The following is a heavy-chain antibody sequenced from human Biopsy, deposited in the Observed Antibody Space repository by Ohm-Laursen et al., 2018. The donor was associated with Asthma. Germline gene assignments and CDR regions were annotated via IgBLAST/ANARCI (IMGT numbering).Heavy chain of an antibody. CDR3: GIVVAANPFQGDC. CDR1: GFAFRSYA. J-gene: IGHJ4*02. CDR2: ISYDGSIT. V-gene: IGHV3-30*03. D-gene: IGHD2-15*01. Sequence: SLRLSCSATGFAFRSYAMNWVRQAPGKGLEWVAVISYDGSITHYADSVKGRFTISRDNSKNTVYLDISSLRIENTAVFYCGIVVAANPFQGDCWGQGTLVTVSS.